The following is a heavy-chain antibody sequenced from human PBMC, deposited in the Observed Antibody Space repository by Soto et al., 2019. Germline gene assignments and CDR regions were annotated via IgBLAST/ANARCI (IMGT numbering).Heavy chain of an antibody. D-gene: IGHD1-1*01. CDR1: GFTFSSYG. V-gene: IGHV3-33*01. J-gene: IGHJ6*02. Sequence: QVQLVESGGGVVQPGRSLRLSCAASGFTFSSYGMHWVRQAPGKGLEWVAVIWYDGSNKYYADSVKGRFTISRDNSKNTLYLQMNSLRAEDRAVYYCARDVTSLGYGMDVWGQGTTVTVSS. CDR3: ARDVTSLGYGMDV. CDR2: IWYDGSNK.